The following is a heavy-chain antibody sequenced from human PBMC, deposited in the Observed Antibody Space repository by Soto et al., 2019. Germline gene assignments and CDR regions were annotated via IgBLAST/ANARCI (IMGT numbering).Heavy chain of an antibody. D-gene: IGHD2-2*01. CDR2: IKSKTDGGTT. CDR3: ARQSCGSTSCFYDY. J-gene: IGHJ4*02. V-gene: IGHV3-15*01. Sequence: PGGSLRLSCAASGFTFSNAWMSWVRQAPGKGLEWVGRIKSKTDGGTTDYAAPAKGRFTISRDDSKNTLYLQMNSLKTEDTAVFYCARQSCGSTSCFYDYWGPGTLVTVSS. CDR1: GFTFSNAW.